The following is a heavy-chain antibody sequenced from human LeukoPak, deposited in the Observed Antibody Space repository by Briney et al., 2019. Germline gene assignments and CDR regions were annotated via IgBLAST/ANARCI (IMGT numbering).Heavy chain of an antibody. D-gene: IGHD1-14*01. J-gene: IGHJ4*02. CDR3: AKDFLTGDY. Sequence: GGSLRLSCAASGFTFSSYWMSWVRQAPGKGLEWVANIKQDGSEKYYVDSVKGRFTIPRDNAKNSLYLQLNSLRAEDTAVYYCAKDFLTGDYWGQGTLVTVSS. V-gene: IGHV3-7*01. CDR2: IKQDGSEK. CDR1: GFTFSSYW.